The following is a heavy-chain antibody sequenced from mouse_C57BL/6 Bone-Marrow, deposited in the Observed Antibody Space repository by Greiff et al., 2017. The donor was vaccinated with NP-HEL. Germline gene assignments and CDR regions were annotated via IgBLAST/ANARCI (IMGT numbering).Heavy chain of an antibody. CDR3: ARGDYYGSIYSWYFDV. J-gene: IGHJ1*03. CDR1: GYAFSSYW. CDR2: IYPGDGDT. Sequence: QVQLQQSGAALVKPGASVKISCKASGYAFSSYWLNWVKQRPGKGLEWIGQIYPGDGDTNYNGKFKGKATLTAAKSSSTAYMQLSSLTSEDSAVYLCARGDYYGSIYSWYFDVWGTGTTVTVSS. D-gene: IGHD1-1*01. V-gene: IGHV1-80*01.